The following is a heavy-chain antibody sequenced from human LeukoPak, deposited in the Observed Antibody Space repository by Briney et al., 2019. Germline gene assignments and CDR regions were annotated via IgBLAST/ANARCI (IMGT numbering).Heavy chain of an antibody. CDR3: ARVKITMVRGTPRGAFDI. Sequence: SETLSLTCAVYGGSFSGYYWSWIRQPPGKGLEWIGEINHSGSTNCNPSLKSRVTISVDTSKNQFSLKLSSVTAADTAVYYCARVKITMVRGTPRGAFDIWGQGTMVTVSS. CDR1: GGSFSGYY. V-gene: IGHV4-34*01. J-gene: IGHJ3*02. CDR2: INHSGST. D-gene: IGHD3-10*01.